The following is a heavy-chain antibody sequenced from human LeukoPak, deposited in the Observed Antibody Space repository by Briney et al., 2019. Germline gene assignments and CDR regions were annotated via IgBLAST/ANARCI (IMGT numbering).Heavy chain of an antibody. CDR1: GFTFSSYA. D-gene: IGHD5-12*01. J-gene: IGHJ4*02. Sequence: GGSLRLSCAASGFTFSSYAMSWVRQAPGKGLEWVSAIRGSGGSTYYADSVKGRFTISRDNSKNTLYLQMNSLRAEDTAVYYCAKESGSGGYDYPPPFDYWGQGTLVTVSS. CDR3: AKESGSGGYDYPPPFDY. CDR2: IRGSGGST. V-gene: IGHV3-23*01.